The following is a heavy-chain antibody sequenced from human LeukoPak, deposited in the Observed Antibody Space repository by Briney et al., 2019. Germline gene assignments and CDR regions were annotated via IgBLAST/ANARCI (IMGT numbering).Heavy chain of an antibody. CDR3: ARLGGNDAFDI. CDR2: VYYTGST. CDR1: GGSISSDY. V-gene: IGHV4-59*08. J-gene: IGHJ3*02. D-gene: IGHD4-23*01. Sequence: SETLSLTCTVSGGSISSDYWSWIRQPPGKGLEWIGYVYYTGSTNYNPSLKSRVTISVDTSKNQFSLKLSSVTAADTAVYYCARLGGNDAFDIWGQGTMVTVSS.